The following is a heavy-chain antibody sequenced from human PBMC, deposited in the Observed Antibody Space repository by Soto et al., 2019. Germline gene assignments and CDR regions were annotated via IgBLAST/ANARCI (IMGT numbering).Heavy chain of an antibody. J-gene: IGHJ5*02. CDR1: GFTFSSYW. V-gene: IGHV3-74*01. CDR2: INSDGSST. CDR3: AREGNYEKWFDP. D-gene: IGHD1-7*01. Sequence: GGSLRLSCAASGFTFSSYWIHWVRQAPWKGLVWVSRINSDGSSTSYADSVKGRFTISRDNAKNTLYLQMNSLRAEDTAVYYCAREGNYEKWFDPCGQRTLVTVCS.